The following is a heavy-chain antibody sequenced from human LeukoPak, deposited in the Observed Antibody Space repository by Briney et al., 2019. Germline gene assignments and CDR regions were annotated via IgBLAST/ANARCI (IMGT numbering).Heavy chain of an antibody. Sequence: GGSLRLSCAASGFTFSNYAMSWVRQAPGKGLEWVSSISGSSTYYADSVKGRFTISRDNTKNTLYLQMNSLRAEDTAVYYCAKGVSSLTFSFDYWGQGTLVTVSS. J-gene: IGHJ4*02. CDR2: ISGSST. V-gene: IGHV3-23*01. CDR3: AKGVSSLTFSFDY. CDR1: GFTFSNYA. D-gene: IGHD6-13*01.